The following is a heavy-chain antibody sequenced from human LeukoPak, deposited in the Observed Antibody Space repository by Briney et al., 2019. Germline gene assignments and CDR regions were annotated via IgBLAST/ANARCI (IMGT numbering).Heavy chain of an antibody. CDR2: INTDGSST. CDR1: GFTFSDYW. J-gene: IGHJ4*02. D-gene: IGHD1-26*01. Sequence: PGGSLRLSCAASGFTFSDYWMHWVRQAPGKGLVWVSRINTDGSSTNYADSVKGRFTVSRDNAKNTLYLQMNSLRAEDTAVYYCARGVGMEDYWGQGTLVTVSS. V-gene: IGHV3-74*01. CDR3: ARGVGMEDY.